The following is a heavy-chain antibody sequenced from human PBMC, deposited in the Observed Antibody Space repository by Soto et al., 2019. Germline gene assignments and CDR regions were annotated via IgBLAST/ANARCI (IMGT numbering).Heavy chain of an antibody. V-gene: IGHV4-39*01. Sequence: QLHLRESGPGLVKPSETLSLTCTVSGGSITSSSYYWGWIRQPPGKGLEWSGSIYYSGSTYYNPSLKSRLSISVATSKNQSSLKLSSATAADTAVYYCATQGVGGSYVYTFDPWGQGTLVTVSS. D-gene: IGHD1-26*01. J-gene: IGHJ5*02. CDR1: GGSITSSSYY. CDR3: ATQGVGGSYVYTFDP. CDR2: IYYSGST.